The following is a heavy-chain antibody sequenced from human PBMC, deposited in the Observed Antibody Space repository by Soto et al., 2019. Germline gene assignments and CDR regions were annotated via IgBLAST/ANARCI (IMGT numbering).Heavy chain of an antibody. Sequence: EVQLLESGGGLVQPGGSLRLSCAASGFIFSSYAMSWVRQAPGKGLEWISAVSGSGGSRYYADSVKGRFTISRDNSKDTLYLQMNNLRAEDTAVYYCAKPPDYNWNDYWGQGTLVTVSS. CDR2: VSGSGGSR. CDR3: AKPPDYNWNDY. J-gene: IGHJ4*02. V-gene: IGHV3-23*01. CDR1: GFIFSSYA. D-gene: IGHD1-20*01.